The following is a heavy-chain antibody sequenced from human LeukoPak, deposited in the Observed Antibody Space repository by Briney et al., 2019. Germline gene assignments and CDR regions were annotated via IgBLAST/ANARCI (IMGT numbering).Heavy chain of an antibody. CDR3: ARDNYDSSGYGGGY. J-gene: IGHJ4*02. D-gene: IGHD3-22*01. V-gene: IGHV1-69*13. CDR1: GGTFSSYA. CDR2: IIPIFGTA. Sequence: SVKVSFKASGGTFSSYAISWVRQALGQGLEWMGGIIPIFGTANYAQKFQGRVTITADESTSTAYTELSSLRSEDTAVYYCARDNYDSSGYGGGYWGQGTLVTVSS.